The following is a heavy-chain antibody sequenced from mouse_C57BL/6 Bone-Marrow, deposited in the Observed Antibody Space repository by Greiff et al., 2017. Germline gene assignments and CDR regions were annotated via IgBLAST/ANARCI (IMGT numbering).Heavy chain of an antibody. Sequence: QVQLQQSGAELVRPGASVKLSCTASGFNIKDDYMHWVKQRPEQGLEWIGRIDPNSGGTKYNEKFKSKATLTVDKPSSTAYMQLSSLTSEDSAVYYCAFTTVVADYYARDYWGQGTSVTVSS. CDR1: GFNIKDDY. V-gene: IGHV1-72*01. J-gene: IGHJ4*01. D-gene: IGHD1-1*01. CDR2: IDPNSGGT. CDR3: AFTTVVADYYARDY.